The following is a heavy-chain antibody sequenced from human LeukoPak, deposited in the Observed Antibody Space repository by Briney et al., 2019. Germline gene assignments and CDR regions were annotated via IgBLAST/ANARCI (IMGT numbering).Heavy chain of an antibody. Sequence: GGSLRLSCAASGFTFSTSAMSWVRQAPGKGLEWVSAISGSGGGTHYTDSVKGWFTISRDNSKNTLYLQMNSLRAEDAAIYYCARHNSAWYDSPFDYWGQGTLVTVSS. CDR1: GFTFSTSA. CDR3: ARHNSAWYDSPFDY. J-gene: IGHJ4*02. CDR2: ISGSGGGT. D-gene: IGHD6-19*01. V-gene: IGHV3-23*01.